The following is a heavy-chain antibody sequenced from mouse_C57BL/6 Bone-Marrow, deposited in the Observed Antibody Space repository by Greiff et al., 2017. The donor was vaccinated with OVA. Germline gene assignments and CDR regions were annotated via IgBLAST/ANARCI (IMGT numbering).Heavy chain of an antibody. V-gene: IGHV7-3*01. Sequence: EVKLMESGGGLVQPGGSLSLSCAASGFTFTDYYMSWVRQPPGKALEWLGFIRNKANGYTTEYSASVKGRFTISIDNYQSILYLQMNALRAEDSATYYCARVRLYGSDWYFDVWGTGTTVTVSS. CDR3: ARVRLYGSDWYFDV. CDR2: IRNKANGYTT. J-gene: IGHJ1*03. D-gene: IGHD1-1*01. CDR1: GFTFTDYY.